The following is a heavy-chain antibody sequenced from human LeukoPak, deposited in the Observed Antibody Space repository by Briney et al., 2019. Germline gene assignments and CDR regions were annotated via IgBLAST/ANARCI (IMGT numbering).Heavy chain of an antibody. J-gene: IGHJ5*02. CDR1: GFTFSSYA. Sequence: GGSLRLSCAASGFTFSSYAMSWVRQAPGKGLEWVSAISGSGGSTYYADSVKGRFTISRDNSKNTLYLQMNSLRAEDTAVYYCARDDDDSSGYYGLFDPWGQGTLVTVSS. D-gene: IGHD3-22*01. CDR2: ISGSGGST. CDR3: ARDDDDSSGYYGLFDP. V-gene: IGHV3-23*01.